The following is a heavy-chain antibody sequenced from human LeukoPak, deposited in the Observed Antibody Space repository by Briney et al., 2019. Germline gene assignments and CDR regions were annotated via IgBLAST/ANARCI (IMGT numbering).Heavy chain of an antibody. Sequence: ASVKVSCKASGYTFTSYDINWVRQATGQGLEWMGWMNPNSGNTGYAQKFQGRVTITRNTSISTAYMELSSLRSEDTAVYYCARDRAAAGPWGYYYYYMDVWGKGTTVTVSS. V-gene: IGHV1-8*03. CDR3: ARDRAAAGPWGYYYYYMDV. D-gene: IGHD6-13*01. CDR1: GYTFTSYD. J-gene: IGHJ6*03. CDR2: MNPNSGNT.